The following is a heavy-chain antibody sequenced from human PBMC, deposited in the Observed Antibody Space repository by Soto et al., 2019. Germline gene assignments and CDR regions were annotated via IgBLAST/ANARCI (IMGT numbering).Heavy chain of an antibody. J-gene: IGHJ5*02. CDR1: GFTFSAYD. V-gene: IGHV3-13*01. Sequence: EVQLVESGGGLVQPGGSLRLSCAASGFTFSAYDMHWVRQATGKGLEWVAAIGTQHDTYYPDSVKGRFTISRENAKNSLKLKMGGLAAGARVVFFFAKQASSWLGGGGWFDPWGQGTLVTVSS. CDR2: IGTQHDT. CDR3: AKQASSWLGGGGWFDP. D-gene: IGHD6-19*01.